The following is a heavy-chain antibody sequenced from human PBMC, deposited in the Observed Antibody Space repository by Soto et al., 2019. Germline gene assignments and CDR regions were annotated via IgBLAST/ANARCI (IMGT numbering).Heavy chain of an antibody. CDR1: GGTFSSYA. D-gene: IGHD3-22*01. CDR3: ASHFSIYDSSGYYNDY. Sequence: QVQLVQSGAEVKKPGSSVKVSCKASGGTFSSYAISWVRQAPGQGLEWMGGIIPIFGTANYAQKFQGRVTITADESTSTAYMELSSLRSEDTAVYYCASHFSIYDSSGYYNDYWGQGTLVTVSS. J-gene: IGHJ4*02. CDR2: IIPIFGTA. V-gene: IGHV1-69*01.